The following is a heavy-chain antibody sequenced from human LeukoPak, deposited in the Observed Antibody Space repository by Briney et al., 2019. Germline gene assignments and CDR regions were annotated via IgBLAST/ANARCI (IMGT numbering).Heavy chain of an antibody. Sequence: ETESLTCTVSGVSINTGGDYWGWIRQTPGKGLEWIASISYCGASFYNPSLKSRVTISRDTSKNQFSLRLTSVSAADTAVYYCPRQYSKWGQGT. J-gene: IGHJ4*02. D-gene: IGHD5-12*01. CDR3: PRQYSK. CDR1: GVSINTGGDY. CDR2: ISYCGAS. V-gene: IGHV4-39*01.